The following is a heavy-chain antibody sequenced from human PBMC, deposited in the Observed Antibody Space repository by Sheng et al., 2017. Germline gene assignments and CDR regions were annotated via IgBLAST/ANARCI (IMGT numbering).Heavy chain of an antibody. J-gene: IGHJ5*02. V-gene: IGHV4-34*01. CDR2: INHSGST. CDR3: ARAGVVVPAAGVSSWFDP. CDR1: GGSFSGYY. Sequence: QVQLQQWGAGLLKPSETLSLTCAVYGGSFSGYYWSWIRQPPGKGLEWIGEINHSGSTNYNPSLKSRVTISVDTSKNQFSLKLSSVTAADTAVYYCARAGVVVPAAGVSSWFDPWGQGTLVTVSS. D-gene: IGHD2-2*01.